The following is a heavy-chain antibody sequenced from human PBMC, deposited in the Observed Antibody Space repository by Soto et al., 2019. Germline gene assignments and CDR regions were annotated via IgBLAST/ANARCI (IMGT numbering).Heavy chain of an antibody. J-gene: IGHJ4*02. Sequence: ECGGGLVQPGGSLRLSCAASGFTFSNYWMSWVRQAPGKGLEWVANIKQDGSERNYVDSVKGRFTISRDNAKNSLYVQLNSLRAEDTAVYYCARAGSENDYWGQGTLVTVSS. CDR2: IKQDGSER. CDR1: GFTFSNYW. D-gene: IGHD3-10*01. CDR3: ARAGSENDY. V-gene: IGHV3-7*05.